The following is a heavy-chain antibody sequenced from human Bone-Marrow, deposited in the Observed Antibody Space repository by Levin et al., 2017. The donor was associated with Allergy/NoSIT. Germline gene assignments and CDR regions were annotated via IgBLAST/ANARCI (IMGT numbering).Heavy chain of an antibody. D-gene: IGHD3-16*01. CDR3: SAYGGFDY. Sequence: GESLKISCAASGFTFSDAWMNWVRQAPGKGLEWLGRVKSKTDGGTTDFAAPVKGRISISRDDSKNMVSLEMNSLTTEDTAVYYCSAYGGFDYWGRGTLVTVSS. V-gene: IGHV3-15*01. CDR1: GFTFSDAW. CDR2: VKSKTDGGTT. J-gene: IGHJ4*02.